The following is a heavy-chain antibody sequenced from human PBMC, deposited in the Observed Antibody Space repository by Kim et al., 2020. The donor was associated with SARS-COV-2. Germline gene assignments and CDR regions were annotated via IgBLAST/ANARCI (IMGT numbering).Heavy chain of an antibody. CDR1: GFTVSSNY. V-gene: IGHV3-53*01. Sequence: GGSLRLSCAASGFTVSSNYMSWVRQAPGKGLEWVSVIYSGGSTYYADSVKGRLTISRDNSKNTLYLQMNSLRAEDTAVYYYARSYGGNSGDVDYWGQGTLVTVS. D-gene: IGHD4-17*01. CDR2: IYSGGST. CDR3: ARSYGGNSGDVDY. J-gene: IGHJ4*02.